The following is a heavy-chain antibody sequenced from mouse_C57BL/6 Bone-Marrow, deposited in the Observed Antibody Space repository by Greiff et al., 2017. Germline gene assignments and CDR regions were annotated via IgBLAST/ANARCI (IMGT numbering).Heavy chain of an antibody. CDR1: GYTFTSYW. J-gene: IGHJ3*01. CDR3: ARLTGSSGPQAY. D-gene: IGHD3-2*02. Sequence: QVQLQQPGAELVKPGASVKLSCKASGYTFTSYWMHWVKQRPGQGLEWIGMIHPNSGSTNYNEKFKSKATLTVDKSSSTAYMQLSSLTSEDSAVYYCARLTGSSGPQAYWGQGTLVTVSA. V-gene: IGHV1-64*01. CDR2: IHPNSGST.